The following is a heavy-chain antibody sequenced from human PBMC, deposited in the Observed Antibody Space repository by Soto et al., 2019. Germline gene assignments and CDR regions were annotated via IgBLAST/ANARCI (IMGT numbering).Heavy chain of an antibody. Sequence: VQLVQSGTEVKKPGASGKVSCKASGDTFTSYAISWVRQAPGQGLEWMGWINPYNGNTNYAQKLQGRVTMTTDTSTSTAYMELRSLRSDDTAVYYCASDTAMALPDAWGQGTLVTVSS. CDR2: INPYNGNT. D-gene: IGHD5-18*01. CDR1: GDTFTSYA. CDR3: ASDTAMALPDA. J-gene: IGHJ4*02. V-gene: IGHV1-18*01.